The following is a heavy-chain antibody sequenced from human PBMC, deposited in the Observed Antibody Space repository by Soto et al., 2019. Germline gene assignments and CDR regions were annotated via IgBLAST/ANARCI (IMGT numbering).Heavy chain of an antibody. J-gene: IGHJ3*02. CDR3: AKATATSGGAFEI. Sequence: AGGSLRLSCAVSGFICSSYDMSWVRQAPGRGLEWVSTILVGGSTHYEDSVKGRFTISRDTSKNTVYLQMNSLKDGDTAFYYCAKATATSGGAFEIYGQGTMVTVSS. CDR2: ILVGGST. CDR1: GFICSSYD. D-gene: IGHD1-1*01. V-gene: IGHV3-23*01.